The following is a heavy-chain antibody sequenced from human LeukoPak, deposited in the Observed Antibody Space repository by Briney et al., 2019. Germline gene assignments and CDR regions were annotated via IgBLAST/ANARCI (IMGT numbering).Heavy chain of an antibody. Sequence: GGSLRLSCAASGFTFSSYGMHWVRHAPGKGLEWVAFIRYDGSNKYYADSVRGRFTISRDNSKNTLYLQMNSLRAEDTAVYYCAKDQGYFDWLNDYWGQGTLVTVSS. D-gene: IGHD3-9*01. V-gene: IGHV3-30*02. J-gene: IGHJ4*02. CDR3: AKDQGYFDWLNDY. CDR1: GFTFSSYG. CDR2: IRYDGSNK.